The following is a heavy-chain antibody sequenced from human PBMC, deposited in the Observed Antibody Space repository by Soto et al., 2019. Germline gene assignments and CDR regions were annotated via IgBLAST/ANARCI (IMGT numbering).Heavy chain of an antibody. V-gene: IGHV3-11*06. CDR2: SSNSGTFS. Sequence: NPGGSLRLSCEGSGFTFSDYYISWIRQAPGKGLEWISYSSNSGTFSRYADSVKGRFSISRDNTKNSLYLQMNSLRAEDTAVYYCARSGDNYNRLDYWGQGTPVTVSS. J-gene: IGHJ4*02. D-gene: IGHD1-1*01. CDR3: ARSGDNYNRLDY. CDR1: GFTFSDYY.